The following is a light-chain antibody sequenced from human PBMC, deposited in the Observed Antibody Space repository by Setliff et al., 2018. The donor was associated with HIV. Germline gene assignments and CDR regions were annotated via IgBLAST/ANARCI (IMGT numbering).Light chain of an antibody. Sequence: QSALTQPASVSGSPGQPITISCTGTSSDVGGYNYVSWYQQHPGKAPKLMIYDVSNRPSGVSNRFSGSKSGNTASLTISGLQAEDEADYYCSSYTTSSTLYVFGPGTKVTVL. V-gene: IGLV2-14*03. J-gene: IGLJ1*01. CDR2: DVS. CDR1: SSDVGGYNY. CDR3: SSYTTSSTLYV.